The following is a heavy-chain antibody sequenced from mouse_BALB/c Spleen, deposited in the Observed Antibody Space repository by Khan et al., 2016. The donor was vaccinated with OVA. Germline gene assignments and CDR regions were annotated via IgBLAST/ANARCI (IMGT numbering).Heavy chain of an antibody. D-gene: IGHD2-14*01. Sequence: QVQLQQPGAELVMPGASVKLSCKASGYTFTNSWINWVKQRPGQGLEWIGNIYPSDSYTNYNQNFKDKATLTVDKPSTTAYMHLSSPTSEASAVYYCTREVRLHYYAMDYWGQGTSVTVSS. CDR1: GYTFTNSW. CDR2: IYPSDSYT. V-gene: IGHV1-69*01. J-gene: IGHJ4*01. CDR3: TREVRLHYYAMDY.